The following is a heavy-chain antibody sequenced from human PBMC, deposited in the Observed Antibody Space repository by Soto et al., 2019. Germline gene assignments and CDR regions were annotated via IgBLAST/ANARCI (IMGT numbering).Heavy chain of an antibody. CDR1: GYTFTSYG. CDR2: ISAYNGNT. D-gene: IGHD6-19*01. CDR3: ARDRDSSGWYPYYYGMDV. J-gene: IGHJ6*02. Sequence: GASVKVSCKASGYTFTSYGISWVQQAPGQGLEWMGWISAYNGNTSYAQNLQGRVTMTTDTSTSTAYMELRSLRSDDTAVYYCARDRDSSGWYPYYYGMDVWGQGTTVTVS. V-gene: IGHV1-18*01.